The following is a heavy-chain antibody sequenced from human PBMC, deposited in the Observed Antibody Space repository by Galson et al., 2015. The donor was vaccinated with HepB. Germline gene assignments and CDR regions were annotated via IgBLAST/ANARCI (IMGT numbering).Heavy chain of an antibody. J-gene: IGHJ6*03. CDR1: GFTFSNAW. V-gene: IGHV3-15*01. Sequence: SLRLSCAASGFTFSNAWMSWVRQAPGKGLEWVGRIKSKTDGGTTDYAAPVKGRFTISRDDSKNTLYLQMNSLKTEDTAVYYCTTDGEIWANHYYYYMDVWGKGTTVTVSS. CDR3: TTDGEIWANHYYYYMDV. CDR2: IKSKTDGGTT. D-gene: IGHD3-16*01.